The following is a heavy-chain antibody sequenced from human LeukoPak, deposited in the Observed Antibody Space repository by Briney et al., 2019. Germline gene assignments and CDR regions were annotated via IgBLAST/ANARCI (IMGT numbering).Heavy chain of an antibody. D-gene: IGHD4-17*01. CDR3: ARLYDYGDSKYYFDY. CDR2: IYPGDSDT. V-gene: IGHV5-51*01. J-gene: IGHJ4*02. Sequence: GESLQISCKGSGYSFTSYWIGWVRPMPGKGLEWMGIIYPGDSDTRYSPSFQGQVTISADKSISTAYLQWSSLKASDTAMYYCARLYDYGDSKYYFDYWGQGTLVTVSS. CDR1: GYSFTSYW.